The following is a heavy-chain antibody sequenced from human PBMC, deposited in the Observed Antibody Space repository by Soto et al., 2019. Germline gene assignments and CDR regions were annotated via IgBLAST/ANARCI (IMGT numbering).Heavy chain of an antibody. Sequence: ASVKVSCRASGYTFTSYGISWVRQAPGQGLEWMGWISAYNGNTNYAQKLQGRVTMTTDTSTSTAYMELMSLRSDDTAVYYCARRIIFGQNYYYYYGMDVWCQGTTVTVS. CDR3: ARRIIFGQNYYYYYGMDV. CDR1: GYTFTSYG. CDR2: ISAYNGNT. D-gene: IGHD3-3*01. V-gene: IGHV1-18*01. J-gene: IGHJ6*02.